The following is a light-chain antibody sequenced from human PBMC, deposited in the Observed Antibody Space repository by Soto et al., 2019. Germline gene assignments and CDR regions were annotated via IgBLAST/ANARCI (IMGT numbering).Light chain of an antibody. Sequence: QSALTPPASVSGSPGQSIPVSCTGTSRDVGGYNYVFWYQHPPGKAPKLMIYDVTNRPSGGSNRFSGSKSGNTASLTISGLQAEDEADYYCTSYTSSSTYVFGTGTKLTVL. CDR3: TSYTSSSTYV. V-gene: IGLV2-14*03. J-gene: IGLJ1*01. CDR2: DVT. CDR1: SRDVGGYNY.